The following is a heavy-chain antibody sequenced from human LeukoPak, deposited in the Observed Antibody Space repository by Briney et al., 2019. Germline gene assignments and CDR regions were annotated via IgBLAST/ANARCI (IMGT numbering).Heavy chain of an antibody. J-gene: IGHJ4*02. CDR3: ARWVLIAAAGTTGAPDY. Sequence: ASVKVSCKASGGTFSSYGISWVRQAPGQGLEWMGWISAYNGNTNYAQKLQGRVTMTTDTSTSTAYMELRSLRSDDTAVYYCARWVLIAAAGTTGAPDYWGQGTLVTVSS. CDR2: ISAYNGNT. CDR1: GGTFSSYG. D-gene: IGHD6-13*01. V-gene: IGHV1-18*01.